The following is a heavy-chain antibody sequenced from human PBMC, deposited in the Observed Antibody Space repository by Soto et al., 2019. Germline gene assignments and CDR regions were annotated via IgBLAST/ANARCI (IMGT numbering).Heavy chain of an antibody. Sequence: ASVKVSCKASGYTFTSYYIHWVRQAPGQGLEWMGIINPSGGSTTYAQKFQGRVTMTRDTSTSTVYMELSSLRSEDTAVYYCARRGACISTSCSLDCWGQGTLVTVSS. V-gene: IGHV1-46*01. D-gene: IGHD2-2*01. J-gene: IGHJ4*02. CDR1: GYTFTSYY. CDR3: ARRGACISTSCSLDC. CDR2: INPSGGST.